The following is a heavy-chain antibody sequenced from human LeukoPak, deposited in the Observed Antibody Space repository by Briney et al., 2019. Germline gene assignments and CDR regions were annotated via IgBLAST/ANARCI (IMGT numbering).Heavy chain of an antibody. CDR2: ITGSGGNT. J-gene: IGHJ4*02. V-gene: IGHV3-23*01. CDR3: ARDWGWYIYGEGDY. D-gene: IGHD2-15*01. CDR1: GFTFNNYG. Sequence: PGGSLRLSCAASGFTFNNYGISWVRQAPGKGLEGVACITGSGGNTYYTDSVKGRFTISRDNSKNTLYLQMNSLRAEDTALYDCARDWGWYIYGEGDYWGQGTLVTVSS.